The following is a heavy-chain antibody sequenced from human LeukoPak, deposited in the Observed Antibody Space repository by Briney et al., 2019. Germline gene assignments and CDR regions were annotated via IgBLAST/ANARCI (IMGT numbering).Heavy chain of an antibody. Sequence: AGGSLRLSCAASGFTFSSYSMNWVRQAPGKGLVWVSHINSDGSITGYADSVKGRFTISRDNAKNTLYLQMNSLRAEDTAVYYCARDAVDTANAVWGQGTTVTVSS. CDR3: ARDAVDTANAV. CDR2: INSDGSIT. CDR1: GFTFSSYS. D-gene: IGHD5-18*01. J-gene: IGHJ6*02. V-gene: IGHV3-74*01.